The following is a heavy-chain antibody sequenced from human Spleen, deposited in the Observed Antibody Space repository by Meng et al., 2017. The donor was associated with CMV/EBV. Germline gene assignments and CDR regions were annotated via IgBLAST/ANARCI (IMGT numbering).Heavy chain of an antibody. J-gene: IGHJ5*02. D-gene: IGHD1-26*01. CDR3: ARDLIVGASNWFDP. V-gene: IGHV3-7*01. CDR1: GFTFSSYW. Sequence: AETLSLTCAASGFTFSSYWMSWVRQAPGKGLEWVANIKEDGIEKYYVDSVKGRFTISRDNAKNSLYLQMNSLRAEDTAVYYCARDLIVGASNWFDPWGQGTLVTVSS. CDR2: IKEDGIEK.